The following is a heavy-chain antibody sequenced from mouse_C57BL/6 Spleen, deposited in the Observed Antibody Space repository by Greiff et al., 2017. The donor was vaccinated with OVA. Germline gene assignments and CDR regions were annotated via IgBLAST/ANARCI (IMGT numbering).Heavy chain of an antibody. D-gene: IGHD1-1*01. J-gene: IGHJ2*01. CDR1: GYAFSSYW. V-gene: IGHV1-80*01. CDR2: IYPGDGDT. CDR3: ARGYYYGSSYYFDY. Sequence: QVHVKQSGAELVKPGASVKISCKASGYAFSSYWMNWVKQRPGKGLEWIGQIYPGDGDTNYNGKFKGKATLTADKSSSTAYMQLSSLTSEDSAVYFCARGYYYGSSYYFDYWGQGTTLTVSS.